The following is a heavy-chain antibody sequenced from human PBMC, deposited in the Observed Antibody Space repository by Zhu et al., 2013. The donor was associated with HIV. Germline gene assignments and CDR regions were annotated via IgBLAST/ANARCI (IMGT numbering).Heavy chain of an antibody. CDR2: INPNSGGT. J-gene: IGHJ6*02. V-gene: IGHV1-2*02. D-gene: IGHD4-4*01. CDR1: GYTFTGYY. CDR3: ARVPVSFRYYYYGMDV. Sequence: QVQLVQSGAEVKKPGASVKVSCKASGYTFTGYYMHWVRQAPGQGLEWMGWINPNSGGTNYAQKFQGRVTMTRDTSISTAYMELSRLRSDDTAVYYCARVPVSFRYYYYGMDVVGPRDRRSPSP.